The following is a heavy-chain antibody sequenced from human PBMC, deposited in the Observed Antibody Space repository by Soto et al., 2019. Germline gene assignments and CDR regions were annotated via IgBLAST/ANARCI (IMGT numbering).Heavy chain of an antibody. Sequence: QVLLVESGGGVVQPGTSLRLSCAASGFDFSDYRMHWVRQSPGRGLEWVGAISEDGTEKFYGDSTLGRCTISRDNSETTLSLQMNSLRAEDTAVYFCAKIISRGTGDAFHVWGQGTMVTVSS. CDR3: AKIISRGTGDAFHV. CDR2: ISEDGTEK. CDR1: GFDFSDYR. J-gene: IGHJ3*01. V-gene: IGHV3-30*18. D-gene: IGHD1-1*01.